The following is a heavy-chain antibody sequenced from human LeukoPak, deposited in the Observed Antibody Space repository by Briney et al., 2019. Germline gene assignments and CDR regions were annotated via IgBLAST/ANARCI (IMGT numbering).Heavy chain of an antibody. V-gene: IGHV3-53*01. CDR3: ARYCSGGSCYLGGMDV. Sequence: GGSLRLSCAASGFTVSSNYMSWVRQAPGKGLEWVSVIYSGGSTYYADSVKGRFTISRDNSKNTLYLQMNSLRAEDTAVYYCARYCSGGSCYLGGMDVWGQGTTVTVSS. CDR2: IYSGGST. J-gene: IGHJ6*02. CDR1: GFTVSSNY. D-gene: IGHD2-15*01.